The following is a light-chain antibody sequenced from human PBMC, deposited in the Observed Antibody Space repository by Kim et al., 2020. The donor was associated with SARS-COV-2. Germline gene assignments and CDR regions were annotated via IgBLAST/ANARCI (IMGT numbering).Light chain of an antibody. J-gene: IGLJ3*02. CDR2: GGN. CDR1: SLRSYY. Sequence: SSELTQDPVVSVALGQTVRITCQGDSLRSYYATWYQQKPRQAPVLVIYGGNNRPSGIPDRFSGSASGNTASLTISGTQAEDEADFYCQSRDSGGRVMFGGGTQLTVL. CDR3: QSRDSGGRVM. V-gene: IGLV3-19*01.